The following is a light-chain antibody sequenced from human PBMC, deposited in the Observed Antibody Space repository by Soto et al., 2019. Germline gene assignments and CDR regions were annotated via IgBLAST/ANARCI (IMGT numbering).Light chain of an antibody. Sequence: EIVLTQSPGTLSLSPGEGAALSCRASQSIGSSFLAWYQQKPGQAPRLLIYGASSRATGIPDRFSGSGSGTAFPLTISRLEPEDFAVYYCQQYDSSPYTFGQGTKLEIK. CDR2: GAS. CDR1: QSIGSSF. CDR3: QQYDSSPYT. V-gene: IGKV3-20*01. J-gene: IGKJ2*01.